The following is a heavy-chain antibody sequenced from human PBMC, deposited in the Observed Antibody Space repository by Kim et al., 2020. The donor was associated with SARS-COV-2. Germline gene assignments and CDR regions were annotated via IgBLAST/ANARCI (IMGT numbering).Heavy chain of an antibody. CDR2: INHSGST. D-gene: IGHD2-15*01. J-gene: IGHJ4*02. V-gene: IGHV4-34*01. CDR1: GGSFSGYY. Sequence: SETLSLTCAVYGGSFSGYYWSWIRQPPGKGLEWIGEINHSGSTNYNPSLKSRVTISVDTSKNQFSLKLSSVTAADTAVYYCARGPTPLNLYCSGGSIAGFDYWGQGTLVTVSS. CDR3: ARGPTPLNLYCSGGSIAGFDY.